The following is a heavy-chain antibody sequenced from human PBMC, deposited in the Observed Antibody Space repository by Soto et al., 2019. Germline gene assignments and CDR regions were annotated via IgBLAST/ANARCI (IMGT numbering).Heavy chain of an antibody. V-gene: IGHV4-61*01. D-gene: IGHD4-17*01. CDR1: GGSVSSGSYY. CDR3: ARGDYGDYGWFDP. J-gene: IGHJ5*02. CDR2: IYYSGST. Sequence: QVQLQESGPGLVKPSETLSLTCTVSGGSVSSGSYYWSWIRQPPGKGLEWIGYIYYSGSTNYNPALKRRVTISVDTSKNQFSLKLSSVTAADTAVYYCARGDYGDYGWFDPWGQGTLVTVSS.